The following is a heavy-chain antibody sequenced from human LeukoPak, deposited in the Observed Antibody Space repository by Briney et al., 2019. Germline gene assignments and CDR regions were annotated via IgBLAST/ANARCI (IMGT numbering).Heavy chain of an antibody. V-gene: IGHV3-23*01. CDR2: ISGSGGST. D-gene: IGHD3-10*01. CDR3: AKDRRVTMVQGAFDI. CDR1: GFTFSSYA. J-gene: IGHJ3*02. Sequence: GGSLRLSCAASGFTFSSYAMSWARQAPGKGLEWVSAISGSGGSTYYADSVKGRFTISRDNSKNTLYLQMNSLRAEDTAVYYCAKDRRVTMVQGAFDIWGQGTMVTVSS.